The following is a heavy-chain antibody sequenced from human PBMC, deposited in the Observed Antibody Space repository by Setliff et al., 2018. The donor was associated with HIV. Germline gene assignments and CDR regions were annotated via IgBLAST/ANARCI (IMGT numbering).Heavy chain of an antibody. CDR2: VFYSGST. Sequence: KASETLSLTCTVSGGSIFSIAHYWAWIRQSPGGGLEWIGTVFYSGSTYYKPSLKSRVTISADTSKNQFSLRLTSVTAADTAVYYCARSPAAEGFWGQGTLVTVSS. D-gene: IGHD6-13*01. J-gene: IGHJ4*02. CDR3: ARSPAAEGF. V-gene: IGHV4-39*01. CDR1: GGSIFSIAHY.